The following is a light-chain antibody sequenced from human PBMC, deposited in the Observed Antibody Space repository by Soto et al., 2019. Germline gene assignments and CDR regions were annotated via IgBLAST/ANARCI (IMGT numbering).Light chain of an antibody. CDR3: EQYGGPPRT. CDR1: PRVGTS. J-gene: IGKJ1*01. Sequence: EIVLTQSPVTLSLSPGGRGTLSGRARPRVGTSLAWYQQKPGQAPRLLIYGASHRATGIPARLSGSGSGTHFTLTLSKLEPEDFAVYHCEQYGGPPRTFGQGTKVHIQ. CDR2: GAS. V-gene: IGKV3-20*01.